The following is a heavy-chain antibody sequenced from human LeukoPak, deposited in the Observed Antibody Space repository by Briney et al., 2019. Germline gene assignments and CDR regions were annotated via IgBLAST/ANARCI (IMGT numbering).Heavy chain of an antibody. V-gene: IGHV3-7*03. D-gene: IGHD3-22*01. Sequence: GGSLRLSCAASGFTFTTYWMTWVRQAPGKGLEWVANIKQDGSETYYVDSVKGRFTISRDNAKNSLYLQMNSLRAEDTAVYYCARAQGLLRPEFDPWGQGTLVTVSS. J-gene: IGHJ5*02. CDR1: GFTFTTYW. CDR2: IKQDGSET. CDR3: ARAQGLLRPEFDP.